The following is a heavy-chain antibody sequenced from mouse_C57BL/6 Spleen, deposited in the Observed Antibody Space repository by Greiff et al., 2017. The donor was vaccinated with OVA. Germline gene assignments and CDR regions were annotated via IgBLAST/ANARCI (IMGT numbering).Heavy chain of an antibody. V-gene: IGHV5-9-1*02. CDR2: ISSGGDYI. D-gene: IGHD1-1*02. CDR1: GFTFSSYA. Sequence: VQVVESGEGLVKPGGSLKLSCAASGFTFSSYAMSWVRQTPEKRLEWVAYISSGGDYIYYADTVKGRFTISRDNARNTLYLQMSSLKSEDTAMYYCTREGGNLAPFAYWGQGTLVTVSA. CDR3: TREGGNLAPFAY. J-gene: IGHJ3*01.